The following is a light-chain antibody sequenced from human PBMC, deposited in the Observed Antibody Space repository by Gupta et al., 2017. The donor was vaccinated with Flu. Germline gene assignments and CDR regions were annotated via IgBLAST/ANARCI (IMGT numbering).Light chain of an antibody. J-gene: IGKJ1*01. Sequence: DIQMTQSPSTLSASVGDRVTITCRASQSISTWLAWFSAETRKAPKFLIYKASNLESGVPSRFSGSGSGTEFTLTISSLQPDDFATYYCQQYNSYPWTFGQGTKVEIK. CDR1: QSISTW. CDR3: QQYNSYPWT. V-gene: IGKV1-5*03. CDR2: KAS.